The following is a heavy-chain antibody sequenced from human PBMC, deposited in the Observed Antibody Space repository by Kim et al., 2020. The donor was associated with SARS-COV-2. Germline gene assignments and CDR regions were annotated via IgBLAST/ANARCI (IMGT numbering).Heavy chain of an antibody. CDR1: GGSFSGYY. D-gene: IGHD2-15*01. J-gene: IGHJ6*02. CDR3: ERGIVVVVAATLDYYGMDV. V-gene: IGHV4-34*01. Sequence: SETLSLTCAVYGGSFSGYYWSWIRQPPGKGLEWIGEINHSGSTNYNPSLKSRVTISVDTSKNQFSLKLSSVTAADTAVYYCERGIVVVVAATLDYYGMDVWGQGTTVNVS. CDR2: INHSGST.